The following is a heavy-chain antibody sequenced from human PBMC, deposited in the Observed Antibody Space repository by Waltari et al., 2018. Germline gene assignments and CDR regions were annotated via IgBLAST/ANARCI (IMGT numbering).Heavy chain of an antibody. CDR2: IYHSGGT. CDR1: GYSIRSGYY. J-gene: IGHJ3*02. CDR3: ARPALYSSGWYLDAFDI. V-gene: IGHV4-38-2*01. Sequence: QVQLQESGPGLVKPSETLSLTCAVSGYSIRSGYYWGWIRQPPGKGLEWIGSIYHSGGTYYNPSLKSRVTISVDTSKNQFSLKLSSVTAADTAVYYCARPALYSSGWYLDAFDIWGQGTMVTVSS. D-gene: IGHD6-19*01.